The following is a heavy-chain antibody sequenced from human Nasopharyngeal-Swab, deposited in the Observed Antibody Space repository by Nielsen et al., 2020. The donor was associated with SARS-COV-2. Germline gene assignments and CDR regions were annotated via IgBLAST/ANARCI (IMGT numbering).Heavy chain of an antibody. CDR3: ARDRTAAPGIWFDP. CDR2: IYYSGST. Sequence: SETLSLTCTVSGASISSGGYYWSWIRQHPGKGLEWIGYIYYSGSTYYNPSLKSRVTISVDTSKNQFSLKLSSVTAADTAVYYCARDRTAAPGIWFDPWGQGTLVTVSS. V-gene: IGHV4-31*03. J-gene: IGHJ5*02. D-gene: IGHD6-13*01. CDR1: GASISSGGYY.